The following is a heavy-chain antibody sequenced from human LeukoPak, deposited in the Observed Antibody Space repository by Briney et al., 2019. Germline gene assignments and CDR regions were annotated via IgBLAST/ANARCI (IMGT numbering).Heavy chain of an antibody. Sequence: SETLSLTCTVSGGSISSGDYYWSWIRQPPGKGLEWIGYIYYSGSTYYNPSLKSRVTISVDTSKNQFSLRLSSVTAADTAVYYCARLGPNRKYCSSTSCSHFDYWGQGTLVTVSS. CDR1: GGSISSGDYY. V-gene: IGHV4-30-4*01. CDR3: ARLGPNRKYCSSTSCSHFDY. D-gene: IGHD2-2*01. J-gene: IGHJ4*02. CDR2: IYYSGST.